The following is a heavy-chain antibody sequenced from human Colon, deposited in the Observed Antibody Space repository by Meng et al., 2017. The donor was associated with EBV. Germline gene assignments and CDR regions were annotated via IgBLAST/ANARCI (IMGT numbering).Heavy chain of an antibody. Sequence: QLQLQESGSGLVKPSQTLSITCVVSGDSVTNGGYSWSWIRQPPGKGLEWIGYIYHSGSTKYNPSLKSRVTISVDTSKNQFSLKLSSVTAADTAVYYCARDTSTWGNKGLDHWGQGILSIVSS. D-gene: IGHD7-27*01. CDR2: IYHSGST. J-gene: IGHJ4*02. V-gene: IGHV4-30-2*01. CDR3: ARDTSTWGNKGLDH. CDR1: GDSVTNGGYS.